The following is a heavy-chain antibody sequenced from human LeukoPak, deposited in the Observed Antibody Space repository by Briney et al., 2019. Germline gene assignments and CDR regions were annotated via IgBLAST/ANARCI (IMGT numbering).Heavy chain of an antibody. J-gene: IGHJ5*02. CDR3: ARHPTTSGTKKGSWFDP. CDR1: GYSISSGYY. CDR2: IYHSGST. V-gene: IGHV4-38-2*01. Sequence: SETLSLTCAVSGYSISSGYYWGWIRQPPGKGLEWIGSIYHSGSTYYNPSLKSRVTISVDTSKNQFSLKLSSVTAADTAVHYCARHPTTSGTKKGSWFDPWGQGTLVTVSS. D-gene: IGHD3-10*01.